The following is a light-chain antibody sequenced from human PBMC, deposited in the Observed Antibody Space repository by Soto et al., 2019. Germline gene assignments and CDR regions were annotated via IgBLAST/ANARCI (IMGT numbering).Light chain of an antibody. J-gene: IGKJ5*01. CDR2: AAS. CDR1: QGIAND. CDR3: LEPNSYPIT. Sequence: DIQMTQSPSSLSASVGDRVTITCRASQGIANDLGWSQQKPCKVPKSLIYAASSLQSGVPSRFSGSGSGTEFTLTISSLQPDDFATYYCLEPNSYPITFGQGTRLEIK. V-gene: IGKV1-17*01.